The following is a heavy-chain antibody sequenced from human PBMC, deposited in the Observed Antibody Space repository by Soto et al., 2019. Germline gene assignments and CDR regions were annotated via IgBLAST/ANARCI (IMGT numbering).Heavy chain of an antibody. D-gene: IGHD5-18*01. CDR1: GYTFGHFY. CDR3: ARSALDDDGYHYLDS. CDR2: ISPHNRNT. Sequence: ASVKVSCKASGYTFGHFYITWVRQAPGQGLEWMGAISPHNRNTNYAEKFRGRVTMTTDTSTTTAYMELRSLRSDDTAVYYCARSALDDDGYHYLDSWGQGTLVTVSS. J-gene: IGHJ5*01. V-gene: IGHV1-18*01.